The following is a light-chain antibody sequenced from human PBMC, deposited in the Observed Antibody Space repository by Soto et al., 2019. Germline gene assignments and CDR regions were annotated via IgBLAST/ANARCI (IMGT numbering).Light chain of an antibody. CDR3: SSYTSSSRYV. CDR2: DVS. CDR1: SSDVGGYNY. J-gene: IGLJ1*01. V-gene: IGLV2-14*01. Sequence: VLTQPASVSGSPGQSITISCTGTSSDVGGYNYVSWYQQHPGKAPKLMIYDVSNRPSGVSNRFSGSKSGNTASLTISGLQAEDEADYYCSSYTSSSRYVFGTGTKVTVL.